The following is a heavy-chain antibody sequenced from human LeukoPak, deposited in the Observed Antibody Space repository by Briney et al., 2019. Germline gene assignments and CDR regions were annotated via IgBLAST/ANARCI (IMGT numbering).Heavy chain of an antibody. Sequence: PGGSLRLSCAASGFIFRNYWMSWVRQAPGKGLEWVAIINQDGREKHYVDSVKGRFTISRDNAKDSLYLQMNSLRAEDTAVYYCAAGTPGYFDYWGQGTLVTVSS. J-gene: IGHJ4*02. V-gene: IGHV3-7*01. CDR1: GFIFRNYW. D-gene: IGHD1-1*01. CDR3: AAGTPGYFDY. CDR2: INQDGREK.